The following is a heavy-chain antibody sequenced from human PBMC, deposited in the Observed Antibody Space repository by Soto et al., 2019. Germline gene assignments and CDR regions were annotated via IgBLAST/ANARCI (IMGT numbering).Heavy chain of an antibody. Sequence: QVQLVQSGADVKKPGSSVKVSCKTSGGPFGSSAISWVRQAPAPGLAWMGEIIPVFDKANYAQNFQGRLTITADEPTGTVFMQLSSLRSEDTAVYFCARLRRDWGDAFDLWGLGTFVTASS. J-gene: IGHJ3*01. CDR3: ARLRRDWGDAFDL. V-gene: IGHV1-69*01. D-gene: IGHD3-16*01. CDR1: GGPFGSSA. CDR2: IIPVFDKA.